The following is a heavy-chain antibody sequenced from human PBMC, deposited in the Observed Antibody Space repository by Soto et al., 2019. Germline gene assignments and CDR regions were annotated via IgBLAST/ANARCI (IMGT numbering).Heavy chain of an antibody. Sequence: GGSLRLSCAASGFTFSDYYMSWIRLAPGKGLEWVSYISSSGSTIYYADSVKGRFTISRDNAKNSLYLQMNSLRAEDTAVYYCGYSSSYGMDWFDPWGQGTLVTVSS. CDR2: ISSSGSTI. J-gene: IGHJ5*02. D-gene: IGHD6-6*01. V-gene: IGHV3-11*01. CDR1: GFTFSDYY. CDR3: GYSSSYGMDWFDP.